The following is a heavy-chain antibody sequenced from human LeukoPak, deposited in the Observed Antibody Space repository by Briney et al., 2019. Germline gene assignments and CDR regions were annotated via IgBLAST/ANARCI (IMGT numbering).Heavy chain of an antibody. V-gene: IGHV3-21*01. J-gene: IGHJ4*02. CDR3: ARDGYDYVWGSYRPVDY. CDR2: ISSSSIYI. Sequence: GGSLRLSCAASGFTFSSYTMNWVRQAPGKGLEWVSSISSSSIYIYYADSVKGRFTISRDNAKNSLYLQMNSLRDEDTAVYYCARDGYDYVWGSYRPVDYWGQGTLVTVSS. CDR1: GFTFSSYT. D-gene: IGHD3-16*02.